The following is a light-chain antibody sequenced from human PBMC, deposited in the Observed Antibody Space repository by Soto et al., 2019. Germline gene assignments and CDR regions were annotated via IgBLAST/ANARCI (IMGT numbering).Light chain of an antibody. CDR3: QTWGTGIGV. Sequence: QPVLTQSPSASASLGASVKLTCTLSSGYSTYGIAWHQQQPEKGPRFLMKLNSDGSHNKGDGIPDRFSGSSSGAERYLTISSLQLEDEADYYCQTWGTGIGVFGGGTKLTVL. CDR1: SGYSTYG. J-gene: IGLJ3*02. V-gene: IGLV4-69*01. CDR2: LNSDGSH.